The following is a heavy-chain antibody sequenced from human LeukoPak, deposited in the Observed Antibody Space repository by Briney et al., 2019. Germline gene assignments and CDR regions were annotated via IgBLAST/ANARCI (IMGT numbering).Heavy chain of an antibody. J-gene: IGHJ4*02. V-gene: IGHV3-23*01. CDR2: ISGSGGST. D-gene: IGHD2-2*01. CDR1: GFTFSSYD. Sequence: GGSLRLSCAASGFTFSSYDMSWVRQAPGKGLEWVSAISGSGGSTYYADSVKGRFTTSRDNSKNTVFLQMSSLRVEDTAVYYCANLGSSELRVPASQGNWGQGTLVTVSS. CDR3: ANLGSSELRVPASQGN.